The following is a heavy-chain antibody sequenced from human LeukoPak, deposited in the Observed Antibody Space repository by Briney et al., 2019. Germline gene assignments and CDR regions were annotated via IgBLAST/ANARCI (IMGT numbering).Heavy chain of an antibody. J-gene: IGHJ4*02. CDR3: ARGGPGVFVY. D-gene: IGHD5-12*01. CDR2: TYDSGRT. CDR1: GGSISSSY. Sequence: SETLSLTCTVSGGSISSSYWSWIRQPPGKGLEWIADTYDSGRTNYSPSLKSRVTVSEDTSKNQLSLKLRSVTAADTAVYHCARGGPGVFVYWGQGTLVTVSS. V-gene: IGHV4-59*01.